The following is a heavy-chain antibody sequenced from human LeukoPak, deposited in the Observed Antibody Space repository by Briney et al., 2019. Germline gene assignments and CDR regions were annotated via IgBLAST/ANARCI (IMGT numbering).Heavy chain of an antibody. J-gene: IGHJ3*02. D-gene: IGHD2-2*01. CDR3: ARQKCTSASCLTKNAFDI. CDR2: IYTSGST. V-gene: IGHV4-4*09. Sequence: SETLSLTCTVSGAIIGYYWSCIRQPPGKGLEWIGYIYTSGSTNYNPSLESRVTISVDTSKNQFSLGLSSVTAADTAVYYCARQKCTSASCLTKNAFDIWGQGTMVTVSS. CDR1: GAIIGYY.